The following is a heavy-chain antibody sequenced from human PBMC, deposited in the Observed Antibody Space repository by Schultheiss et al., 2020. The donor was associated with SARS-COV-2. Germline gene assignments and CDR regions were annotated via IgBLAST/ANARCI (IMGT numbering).Heavy chain of an antibody. D-gene: IGHD3-9*01. CDR2: INHSGST. CDR1: GGSFSGYY. Sequence: SETLSLTCAVYGGSFSGYYWSWIRQPPGKGLEWIGEINHSGSTNYNPSLKSRVTISVDTSKNQFSLKLSSVTAADTAVYYCARGDYDILTGYYIFFDYWGQGTLVTVSS. V-gene: IGHV4-34*01. CDR3: ARGDYDILTGYYIFFDY. J-gene: IGHJ4*02.